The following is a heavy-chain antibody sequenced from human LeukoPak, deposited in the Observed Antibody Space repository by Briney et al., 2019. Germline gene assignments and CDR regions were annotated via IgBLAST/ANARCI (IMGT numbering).Heavy chain of an antibody. V-gene: IGHV3-48*03. D-gene: IGHD4-23*01. CDR2: ISSSGSTI. CDR3: ARFGYGGKVDY. Sequence: PGGSLRLSCAASGFTFRSYEMNWVRQAPGKGLEWVSYISSSGSTIYYAESEKGRFTISRDNAKTPLFLPMNSRRDEDTALYYCARFGYGGKVDYWGQGTLVTVSS. CDR1: GFTFRSYE. J-gene: IGHJ4*02.